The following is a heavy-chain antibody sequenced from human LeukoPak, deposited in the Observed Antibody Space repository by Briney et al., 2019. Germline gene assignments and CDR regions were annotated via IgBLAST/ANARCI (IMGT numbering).Heavy chain of an antibody. CDR3: AREGGRGWYQYYFDY. J-gene: IGHJ4*02. Sequence: ASVKVSCKASGYTFTSYGISWVRQAPGQGLECMGWSSAYNGNTNYAQKLQGRVTMTTDTSTSTAYMELRSLRSDDTAVYYCAREGGRGWYQYYFDYWGQGTLVTVSS. D-gene: IGHD6-19*01. CDR2: SSAYNGNT. V-gene: IGHV1-18*01. CDR1: GYTFTSYG.